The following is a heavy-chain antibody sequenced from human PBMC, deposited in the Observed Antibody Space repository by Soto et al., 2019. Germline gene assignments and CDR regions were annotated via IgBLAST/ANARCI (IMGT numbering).Heavy chain of an antibody. J-gene: IGHJ4*02. CDR3: ASSQRGSYFDY. D-gene: IGHD5-12*01. CDR2: VFYSGST. CDR1: GGSISSSSYY. Sequence: QLQLQESGPGLVKPSETLSLTCTVSGGSISSSSYYWGWIRQPPGKGLEWIGNVFYSGSTYYNPSLKSRVTMSVDTSKIQFSLKLSSVTAADTAVYYCASSQRGSYFDYWGQGTLVTVSS. V-gene: IGHV4-39*01.